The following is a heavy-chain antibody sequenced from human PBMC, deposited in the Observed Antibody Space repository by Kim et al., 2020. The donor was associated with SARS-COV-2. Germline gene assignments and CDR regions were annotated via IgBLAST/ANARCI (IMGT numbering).Heavy chain of an antibody. J-gene: IGHJ6*02. CDR1: GGTFSSYA. D-gene: IGHD6-19*01. CDR3: ARPWPLYSSVGAGTESGYYYYGMDV. CDR2: IIPIFGTA. V-gene: IGHV1-69*06. Sequence: SVKVSCKASGGTFSSYAISWVRQAPGQGLEWMGGIIPIFGTANYAQKFQGRVTITADKSTSTAYMELSSLRSEDTAVYYCARPWPLYSSVGAGTESGYYYYGMDVWGQGTTVTVSS.